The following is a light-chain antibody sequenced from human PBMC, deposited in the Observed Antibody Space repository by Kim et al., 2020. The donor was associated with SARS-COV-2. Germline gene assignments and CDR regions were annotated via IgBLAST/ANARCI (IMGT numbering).Light chain of an antibody. CDR3: QAWDSSTVV. CDR2: HDS. J-gene: IGLJ7*01. Sequence: VSPGKTASITCSGDKLGDKYAYWYQQKPGQSPVLVIYHDSKRPSGIPERFSGSNSGNTATLTISGTQAMDEADYYCQAWDSSTVVFGGGTQLTVL. V-gene: IGLV3-1*01. CDR1: KLGDKY.